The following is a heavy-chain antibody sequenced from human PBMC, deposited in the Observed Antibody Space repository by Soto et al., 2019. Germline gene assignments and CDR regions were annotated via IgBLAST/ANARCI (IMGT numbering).Heavy chain of an antibody. CDR3: AKVPRGYCSGGSCYYFDY. CDR2: IRGSGGIK. Sequence: GSLKIPWAASGFNFSSSALSWVRPGPGKGLGLGSGIRGSGGIKYYADSVKGRFTISRDNSKNTLYLQMNSLRAEDTAVYYCAKVPRGYCSGGSCYYFDYWGQGTLVTVSS. D-gene: IGHD2-15*01. CDR1: GFNFSSSA. J-gene: IGHJ4*02. V-gene: IGHV3-23*01.